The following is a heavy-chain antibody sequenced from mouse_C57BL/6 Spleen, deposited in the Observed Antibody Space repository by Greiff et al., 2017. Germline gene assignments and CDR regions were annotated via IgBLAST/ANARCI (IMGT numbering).Heavy chain of an antibody. J-gene: IGHJ2*01. CDR3: ARSLYDYDWID. Sequence: QVHVKQSGAELARPGASVKMSCKASGYTFTSYTMHWVKQRPGQGLEWIGYINPSSGYTKYNQKFKDKATLTADKSSSTAYMQLSSLTSEDSAVYYCARSLYDYDWIDWGQGTTLTVS. V-gene: IGHV1-4*01. CDR1: GYTFTSYT. D-gene: IGHD2-4*01. CDR2: INPSSGYT.